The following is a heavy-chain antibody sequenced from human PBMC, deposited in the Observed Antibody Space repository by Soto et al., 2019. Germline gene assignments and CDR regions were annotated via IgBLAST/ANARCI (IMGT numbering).Heavy chain of an antibody. V-gene: IGHV4-30-4*01. J-gene: IGHJ4*01. CDR2: FHSSGAT. CDR1: GGSISSADYY. D-gene: IGHD3-10*01. CDR3: ASIWFGDFDY. Sequence: PSETLSLICTVSGGSISSADYYWSWIRQPPGKGLEWIGYFHSSGATYKDPSLKSRVTISVDTSKNQISLKLDSVTAADTAVYYCASIWFGDFDYWGHGTLVTVSS.